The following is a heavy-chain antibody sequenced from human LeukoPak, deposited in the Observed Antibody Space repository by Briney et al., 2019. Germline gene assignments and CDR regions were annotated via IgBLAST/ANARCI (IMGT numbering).Heavy chain of an antibody. V-gene: IGHV3-23*01. CDR3: AKLSAGYYDTSGNSFQH. CDR1: GFTFSSYA. Sequence: GGSLRLSCAASGFTFSSYAVNWVRQAPGKGLEWVSAISSSGGTTYYADSVKGRFSISRDNSKNMLYLQMSSLRAEDTAVYYCAKLSAGYYDTSGNSFQHWGQGTLVTVSS. CDR2: ISSSGGTT. D-gene: IGHD3-22*01. J-gene: IGHJ1*01.